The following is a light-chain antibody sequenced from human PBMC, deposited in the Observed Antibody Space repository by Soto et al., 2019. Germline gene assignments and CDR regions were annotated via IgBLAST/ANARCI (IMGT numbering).Light chain of an antibody. CDR3: QQRGYWPSLT. V-gene: IGKV3-11*01. J-gene: IGKJ4*01. Sequence: EIVLTQSPATLSLSPGERATLSCRASQSISSQLAWYQQKPGQAPRLLIYDASNRATGIPARFRGSGSGTDFTLTIAGLEPEDFAVYYCQQRGYWPSLTFVGGTKVEIK. CDR2: DAS. CDR1: QSISSQ.